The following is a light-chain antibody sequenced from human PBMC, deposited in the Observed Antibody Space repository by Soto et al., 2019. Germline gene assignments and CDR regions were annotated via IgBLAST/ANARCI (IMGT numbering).Light chain of an antibody. V-gene: IGKV3-20*01. CDR2: GAS. Sequence: EIVLTQSPGTLSLSPGERATLSCRASQSVSSSYLAWYQQKTGQAPMLLIYGASSRATGITDRFRGSGSGTDFTLTISSLEPEDLAVYYCHQDGSSPLYTFGQGTKLDIK. CDR1: QSVSSSY. J-gene: IGKJ2*01. CDR3: HQDGSSPLYT.